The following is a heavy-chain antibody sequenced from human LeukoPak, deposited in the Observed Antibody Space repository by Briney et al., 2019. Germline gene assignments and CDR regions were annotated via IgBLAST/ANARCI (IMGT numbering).Heavy chain of an antibody. Sequence: ASVKVSCKASGYSFTTYGFSWMRQAPGQGLEWMGIIAYNGNTYYAENLQGRVTMTTDSSTNTAYMELRNLRSDDTAVYYCARYSSSWYLYDYWGHGTLVTVSS. V-gene: IGHV1-18*01. J-gene: IGHJ4*01. D-gene: IGHD6-13*01. CDR2: IIAYNGNT. CDR3: ARYSSSWYLYDY. CDR1: GYSFTTYG.